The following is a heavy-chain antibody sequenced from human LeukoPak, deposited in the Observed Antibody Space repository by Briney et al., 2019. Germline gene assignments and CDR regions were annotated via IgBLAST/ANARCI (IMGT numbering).Heavy chain of an antibody. D-gene: IGHD3-22*01. V-gene: IGHV3-30*04. CDR2: ISYDGSNK. J-gene: IGHJ6*03. CDR1: GFTFSSYA. Sequence: GGSLRLSCAASGFTFSSYAMHWVRQAPGKGLEWVAVISYDGSNKYYADSVKGRFTISRDNSKNTLYLQMNSLRAEDTAVYYCARSGYFGYYYYYYMDVWGKGTTVTVSS. CDR3: ARSGYFGYYYYYYMDV.